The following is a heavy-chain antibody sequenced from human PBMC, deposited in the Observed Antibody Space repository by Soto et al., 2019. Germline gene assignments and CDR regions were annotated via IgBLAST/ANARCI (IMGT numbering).Heavy chain of an antibody. CDR3: ARLGGYYLALDS. V-gene: IGHV4-59*08. CDR2: IYYAGSF. CDR1: NGSISPYY. Sequence: SETLSLTCTVSNGSISPYYWSWIRQSPGKGLEWIGYIYYAGSFTYNPSLKSRDTISLNTSENEVSLRLTSVTAADTAVYYCARLGGYYLALDSWGQGTLGTVS. D-gene: IGHD3-22*01. J-gene: IGHJ4*02.